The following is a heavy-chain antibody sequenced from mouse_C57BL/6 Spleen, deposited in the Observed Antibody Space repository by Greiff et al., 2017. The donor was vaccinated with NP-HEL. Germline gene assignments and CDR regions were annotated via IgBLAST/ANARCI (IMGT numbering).Heavy chain of an antibody. J-gene: IGHJ4*01. V-gene: IGHV1-64*01. CDR3: ARYPYYDYDLYYAMDY. Sequence: VQLQQPGAELVKPGASVKLSCKASGYTFTSYWMHWVKQRPGQGLEWIGMIHPNSGSTNYNEKFKSKATLTVDKSSSTDYMQLSSLTSEDSAVYYCARYPYYDYDLYYAMDYWGQGTSVTVSS. CDR2: IHPNSGST. D-gene: IGHD2-4*01. CDR1: GYTFTSYW.